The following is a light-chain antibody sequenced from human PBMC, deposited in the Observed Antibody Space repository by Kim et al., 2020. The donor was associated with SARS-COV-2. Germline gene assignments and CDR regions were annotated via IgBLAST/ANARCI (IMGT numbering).Light chain of an antibody. V-gene: IGLV3-19*01. CDR2: GKE. J-gene: IGLJ2*01. CDR3: QSRDSSGDHVV. CDR1: NLRTYS. Sequence: ALGTQVRVTFQGDNLRTYSASWYPQKPRQAPVLVIYGKEKRPSGIPQRFSGSTSGDTASLTITGAQAEDEADYYCQSRDSSGDHVVFGGGTQLTVL.